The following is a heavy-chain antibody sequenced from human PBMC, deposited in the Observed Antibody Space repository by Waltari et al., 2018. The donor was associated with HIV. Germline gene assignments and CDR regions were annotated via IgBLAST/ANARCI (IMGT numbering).Heavy chain of an antibody. V-gene: IGHV3-53*01. J-gene: IGHJ5*02. D-gene: IGHD3-22*01. CDR3: ATGVRYYGP. Sequence: EVLLAESGGGLIQPGGSLGLSCTAFNSSISAKRVTWDRQAPGGSLDCVAVIYPDDTTHYADAGSGRFTISRAKSRTKVFLLMNSLFVDDTATYFCATGVRYYGPWGQGTRVTVSS. CDR2: IYPDDTT. CDR1: NSSISAKR.